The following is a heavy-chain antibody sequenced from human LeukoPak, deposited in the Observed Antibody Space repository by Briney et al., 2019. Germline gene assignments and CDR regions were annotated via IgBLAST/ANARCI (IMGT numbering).Heavy chain of an antibody. CDR3: AGADSSGWYNFDY. Sequence: SETLSRTCTVSGGSISSGGYYWRWIRQPPGKGLGRIGYIYHSGSTYYNPSLKSRATISVDRSKNQFSLKLSSVTAADTAVYYCAGADSSGWYNFDYWGQKTLVTVSS. V-gene: IGHV4-30-2*01. CDR2: IYHSGST. J-gene: IGHJ4*02. D-gene: IGHD6-19*01. CDR1: GGSISSGGYY.